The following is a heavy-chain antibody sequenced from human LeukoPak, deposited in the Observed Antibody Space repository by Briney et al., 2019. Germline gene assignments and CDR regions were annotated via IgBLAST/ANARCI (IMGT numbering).Heavy chain of an antibody. J-gene: IGHJ4*02. CDR2: ISYDGSNK. Sequence: GGSLRLSCAASGFTFSSYAMHWVRQAPGKGLEWVAVISYDGSNKYYADSVKGRFTISRDNSKNTLYLQMNSLRAEDTAVYYCARATGSYYYFDYWGQGTLVTVCS. V-gene: IGHV3-30*01. CDR1: GFTFSSYA. D-gene: IGHD1-26*01. CDR3: ARATGSYYYFDY.